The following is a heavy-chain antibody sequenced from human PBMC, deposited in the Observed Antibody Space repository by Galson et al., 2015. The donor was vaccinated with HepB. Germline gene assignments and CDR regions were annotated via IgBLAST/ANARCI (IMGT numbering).Heavy chain of an antibody. D-gene: IGHD5-18*01. Sequence: SVKVSCKASGGTFSSYAISWVRQAPGQGLEWMGGIIPIFGTANYAQKFQGRVTITADESTSTAYMELSSLRSEDTAVYYCARDEKGYSYGLTGLNYYYGMDVWGQGTTVTVSS. J-gene: IGHJ6*02. CDR2: IIPIFGTA. CDR1: GGTFSSYA. CDR3: ARDEKGYSYGLTGLNYYYGMDV. V-gene: IGHV1-69*13.